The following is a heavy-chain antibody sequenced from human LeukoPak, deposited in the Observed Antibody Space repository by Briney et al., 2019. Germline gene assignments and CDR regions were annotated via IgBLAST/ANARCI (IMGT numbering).Heavy chain of an antibody. D-gene: IGHD3-3*01. CDR3: ARRYYDFWSGYWHYYGMDV. CDR2: IYYSGST. V-gene: IGHV4-39*01. Sequence: KASETLSLTCTVSGGSISSSSYYWGWIRQPPGKGLEWIGSIYYSGSTYYNPSLKSRVTISVDTSKNQFSLKLSSVTAADTAVYYCARRYYDFWSGYWHYYGMDVWGQGTTVTVSS. J-gene: IGHJ6*02. CDR1: GGSISSSSYY.